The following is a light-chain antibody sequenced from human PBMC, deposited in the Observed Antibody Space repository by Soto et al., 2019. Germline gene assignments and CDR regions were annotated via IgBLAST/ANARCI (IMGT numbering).Light chain of an antibody. Sequence: QSALTQPASVSGSPGQSITISCTGTSSDVGGYNYVSWYQQYPGKAPKLMIYDVSNQPSGVSNRFSGSKSGNTASLTISGLQAEDEADYYCSSYTSSITLVFGGGTKLTVL. CDR2: DVS. CDR1: SSDVGGYNY. CDR3: SSYTSSITLV. V-gene: IGLV2-14*01. J-gene: IGLJ2*01.